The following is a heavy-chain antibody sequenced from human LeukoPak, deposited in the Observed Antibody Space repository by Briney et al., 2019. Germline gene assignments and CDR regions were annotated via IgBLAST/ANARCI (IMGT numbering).Heavy chain of an antibody. CDR2: INHSGTT. CDR1: GGSFSDYY. D-gene: IGHD3-16*02. V-gene: IGHV4-34*01. J-gene: IGHJ4*02. Sequence: SETLSLTCAVYGGSFSDYYWSWIRQPPGKGLEWIGEINHSGTTNYSPSLKSRVSISVDTSKNQLSLKLNSVTAADAPTNYCASHYSSGSYRYTGSFDSWGQGMLVNVSS. CDR3: ASHYSSGSYRYTGSFDS.